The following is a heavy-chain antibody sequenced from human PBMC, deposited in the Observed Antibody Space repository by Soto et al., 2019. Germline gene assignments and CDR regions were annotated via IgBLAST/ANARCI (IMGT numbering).Heavy chain of an antibody. V-gene: IGHV3-53*02. CDR3: AKGDGFILAV. D-gene: IGHD1-26*01. CDR1: GFTVNSNY. Sequence: EVQVLATGGGLIQPGGSLRLSCAASGFTVNSNYMSWVRQAPGEGLQWVSITNTGGTTSYADSVKGRFTVSRENSKNTLYLQMNSLGAEDTAVYYCAKGDGFILAVWGQGTTVSVSS. CDR2: TNTGGTT. J-gene: IGHJ6*02.